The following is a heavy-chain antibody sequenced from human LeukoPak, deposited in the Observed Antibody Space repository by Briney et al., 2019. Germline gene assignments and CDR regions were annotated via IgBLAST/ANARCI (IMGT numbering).Heavy chain of an antibody. CDR1: GFTFSSYA. V-gene: IGHV3-23*01. J-gene: IGHJ4*02. CDR2: ISGSGGST. D-gene: IGHD3-3*01. Sequence: GGPLILSCAASGFTFSSYAMSWVRQAPGKGLEWVSAISGSGGSTYYADSVKGRFTISRDNSKNTLYLQMNSLRAEDTAVYYCAKDTVVFITIFGVVTEAFDYWGQGTLVTVSS. CDR3: AKDTVVFITIFGVVTEAFDY.